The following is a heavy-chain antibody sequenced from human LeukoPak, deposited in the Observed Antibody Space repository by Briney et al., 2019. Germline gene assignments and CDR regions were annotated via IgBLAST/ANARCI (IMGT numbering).Heavy chain of an antibody. D-gene: IGHD3-22*01. Sequence: GGSLRLSCAASGFTFSSYGMHWVRQAPGKGLEWVAVIWYDGSNKYYADSVKGRFTISRDNSKNTLYLQMNSLRAEDTAVYYCAIYDSSGYYNYWGQGTLVTVSS. CDR3: AIYDSSGYYNY. CDR1: GFTFSSYG. CDR2: IWYDGSNK. J-gene: IGHJ4*02. V-gene: IGHV3-33*01.